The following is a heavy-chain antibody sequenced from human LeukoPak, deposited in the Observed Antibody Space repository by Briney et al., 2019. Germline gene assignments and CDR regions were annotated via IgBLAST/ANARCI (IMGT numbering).Heavy chain of an antibody. D-gene: IGHD6-13*01. CDR2: ISAYNGNT. V-gene: IGHV1-18*01. J-gene: IGHJ4*02. Sequence: GASVKVSCKASGYTFTSYGISWVRQAPGQGLEWMGWISAYNGNTNYAQKLQGRVTMTTDTSTSTAYMELRSLRSDDTAVYYCASRVSGVAAAGTFDYWGQGTLVTVSS. CDR1: GYTFTSYG. CDR3: ASRVSGVAAAGTFDY.